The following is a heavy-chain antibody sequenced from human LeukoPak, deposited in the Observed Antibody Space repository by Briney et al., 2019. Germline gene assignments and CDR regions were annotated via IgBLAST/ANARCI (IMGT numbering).Heavy chain of an antibody. Sequence: GRSLRLSCAASGFTFSSYGMHWVRQAPGKGLEWVAVIWYDGSNKYYADSVKGRFTISRDNSKNTLYLQMNSLRAEDTAVYYCARDQRFGYFDSWGQGTLVTVSS. D-gene: IGHD3-10*01. CDR2: IWYDGSNK. CDR1: GFTFSSYG. CDR3: ARDQRFGYFDS. J-gene: IGHJ4*02. V-gene: IGHV3-33*01.